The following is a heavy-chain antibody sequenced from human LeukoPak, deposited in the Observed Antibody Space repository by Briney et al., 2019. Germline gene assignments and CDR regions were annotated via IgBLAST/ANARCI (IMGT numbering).Heavy chain of an antibody. Sequence: GGSLRLSXAGSGFTFSSYAMSWVRQAPGRGLEWVSAISGSGGSTYYADSVKGRLTISRDNSKNTLYLQMNSLRAEDTAVYYCAKRADIVVVPAAIGDYWGQGTLVTVSS. CDR1: GFTFSSYA. CDR2: ISGSGGST. V-gene: IGHV3-23*01. CDR3: AKRADIVVVPAAIGDY. J-gene: IGHJ4*02. D-gene: IGHD2-2*02.